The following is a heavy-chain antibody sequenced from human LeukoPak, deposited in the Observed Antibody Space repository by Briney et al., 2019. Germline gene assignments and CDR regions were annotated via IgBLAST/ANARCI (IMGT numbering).Heavy chain of an antibody. CDR3: ARDLTYGGNSPRFDY. V-gene: IGHV4-38-2*02. Sequence: SETLSLTSAVSAHSISSGYYWGWIRQPPGKGLEWIGNIYHSGSTYYNPSLKSRVTMSVDSSKYPFSLNLSSVTAADTAVYYCARDLTYGGNSPRFDYWGQGTLVTVSS. CDR1: AHSISSGYY. CDR2: IYHSGST. D-gene: IGHD4-23*01. J-gene: IGHJ4*02.